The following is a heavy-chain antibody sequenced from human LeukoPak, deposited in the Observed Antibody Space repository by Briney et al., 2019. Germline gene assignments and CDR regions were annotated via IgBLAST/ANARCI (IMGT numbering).Heavy chain of an antibody. CDR1: GNYW. Sequence: GGSLRLSCAASGNYWMHWVRQAPGKGLEWVSVIYSGGSTYYADSVKGRFTISRDNSKNTLYLQMNSLRAEDTAVYYCARDTGYWYLDLWGRGTLVTVSS. CDR2: IYSGGST. D-gene: IGHD3-10*01. CDR3: ARDTGYWYLDL. V-gene: IGHV3-53*01. J-gene: IGHJ2*01.